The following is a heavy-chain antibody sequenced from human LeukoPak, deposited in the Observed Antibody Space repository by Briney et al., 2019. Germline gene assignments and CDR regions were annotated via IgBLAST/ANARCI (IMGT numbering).Heavy chain of an antibody. Sequence: GGSLRLSCAASGFTFSSYAMSWVRQAPGKGLEWVSAISGSGGSTYYADSVKGRFTISRDNAKNSLYLQMNSLRAEDTAVYYCARDASTIFGVVIPDDAFDIWGQGTMVTVSS. CDR2: ISGSGGST. CDR1: GFTFSSYA. D-gene: IGHD3-3*01. J-gene: IGHJ3*02. CDR3: ARDASTIFGVVIPDDAFDI. V-gene: IGHV3-23*01.